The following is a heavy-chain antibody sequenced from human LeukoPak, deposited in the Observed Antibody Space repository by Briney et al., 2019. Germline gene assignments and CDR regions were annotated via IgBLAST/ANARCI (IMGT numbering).Heavy chain of an antibody. CDR3: ARDGYPYAMDV. CDR1: GFTYSSYG. D-gene: IGHD6-25*01. J-gene: IGHJ6*02. CDR2: INQEGSER. V-gene: IGHV3-7*01. Sequence: PGGSLRLSCAASGFTYSSYGMHWVRQAPGKGLEWVANINQEGSERNYVDSVRGRFTISRDNAKSSVFLQMNSLRADDTAVYYCARDGYPYAMDVCGQGTTVTVFS.